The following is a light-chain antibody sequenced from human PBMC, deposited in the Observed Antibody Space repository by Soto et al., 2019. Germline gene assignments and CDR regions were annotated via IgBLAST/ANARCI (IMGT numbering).Light chain of an antibody. CDR1: TTDIHDFNS. Sequence: QSALTQPATVSGSPGQSITISCSGPTTDIHDFNSISWYQHHPGKAPKLIAYDVTRRPSGVSRRFSGSKSGLTASLTISGLQAEDEADYFCASYTTTNILLFGTATKLTVL. CDR3: ASYTTTNILL. CDR2: DVT. J-gene: IGLJ6*01. V-gene: IGLV2-14*01.